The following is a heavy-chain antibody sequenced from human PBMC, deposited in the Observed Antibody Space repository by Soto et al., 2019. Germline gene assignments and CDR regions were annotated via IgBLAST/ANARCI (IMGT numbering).Heavy chain of an antibody. CDR1: GGSFSGYY. D-gene: IGHD2-15*01. V-gene: IGHV4-34*01. J-gene: IGHJ4*02. CDR2: INHSGST. Sequence: SETLSLTCAVYGGSFSGYYWSWIRQPPGKGLEWIGEINHSGSTNYNPSLKSRVTISVDTSKNQFSLKLSSVTAADTAVYYCARGPRIWVQRAFDYWGQGTLVTVSS. CDR3: ARGPRIWVQRAFDY.